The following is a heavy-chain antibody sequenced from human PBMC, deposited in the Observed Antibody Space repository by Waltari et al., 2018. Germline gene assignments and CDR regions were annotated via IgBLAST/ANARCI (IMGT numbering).Heavy chain of an antibody. J-gene: IGHJ5*02. CDR2: ISSSSSYI. Sequence: EVQLVESGGGLVKPGGSLRLSCAASGFTFRSYSMNWVRQAPGKGLEWVSSISSSSSYIYYADSVKGRFTISRDNAKNSLYLQMNSLRAEDTAVYYCARDRLSFWFDPWGQGTLVTVSS. CDR3: ARDRLSFWFDP. D-gene: IGHD3-10*01. V-gene: IGHV3-21*01. CDR1: GFTFRSYS.